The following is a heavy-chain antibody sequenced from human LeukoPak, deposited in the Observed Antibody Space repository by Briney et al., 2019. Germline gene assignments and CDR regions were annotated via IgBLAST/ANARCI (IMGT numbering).Heavy chain of an antibody. CDR3: ARGGSGSYSNFDY. V-gene: IGHV5-51*01. Sequence: GESLQISCQGSGYSFTSYWIGWVRPMPGKGLEWMGIIYPGDSDTRYSPSFQGQVTISADKSISTAYLQWSSLKASDTAMYYCARGGSGSYSNFDYWGQGTLVTVSS. CDR1: GYSFTSYW. J-gene: IGHJ4*02. D-gene: IGHD3-10*01. CDR2: IYPGDSDT.